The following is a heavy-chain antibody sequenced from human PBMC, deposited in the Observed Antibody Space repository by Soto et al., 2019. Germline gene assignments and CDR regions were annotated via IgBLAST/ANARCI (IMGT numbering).Heavy chain of an antibody. CDR2: INYSGST. V-gene: IGHV4-59*01. D-gene: IGHD3-10*01. J-gene: IGHJ4*02. CDR1: GGSISNYY. Sequence: QVQLQESGPGLVKPSETLSLTCTVSGGSISNYYWSWIRQPPGKGLEWIGYINYSGSTKYNPSLKSRPTILVDTSKNQFSLKLRSMTAADTAVYYCARQVSYFDHWGQGTLVTVSS. CDR3: ARQVSYFDH.